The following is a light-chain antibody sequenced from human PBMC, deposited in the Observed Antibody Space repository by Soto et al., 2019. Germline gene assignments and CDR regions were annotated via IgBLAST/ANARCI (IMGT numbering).Light chain of an antibody. CDR2: GTS. J-gene: IGKJ1*01. Sequence: EIVLTQSPGTLSLSPGERATLSCRADRSVSDPLLTWFQQKPGQAPRLLIFGTSNRAPGIPDRFSGSGSGTDFTLTISRLEPDDFAVYYCQHYGDSSWTFGQGTKVDIK. CDR1: RSVSDPL. V-gene: IGKV3-20*01. CDR3: QHYGDSSWT.